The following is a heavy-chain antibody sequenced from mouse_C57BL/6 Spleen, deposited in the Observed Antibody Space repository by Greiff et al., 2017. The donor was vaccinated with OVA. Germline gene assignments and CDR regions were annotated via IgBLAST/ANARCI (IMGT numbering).Heavy chain of an antibody. CDR1: GYTFTSYW. CDR2: IHPNSGST. Sequence: QVQLKQPGAELVKPGASVKLSCKASGYTFTSYWMHWGKQRPGQGLEWIGMIHPNSGSTNYNEKFKSKATLTVDKSSSTAYMQLSSLTSEDSAVYYCARGGTGTSYAMDYWGQGTSVTVSS. J-gene: IGHJ4*01. D-gene: IGHD4-1*01. V-gene: IGHV1-64*01. CDR3: ARGGTGTSYAMDY.